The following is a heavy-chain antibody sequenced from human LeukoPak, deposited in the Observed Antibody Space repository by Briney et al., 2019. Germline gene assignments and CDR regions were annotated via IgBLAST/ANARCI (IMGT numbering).Heavy chain of an antibody. CDR1: GFTFSNYW. V-gene: IGHV3-74*03. J-gene: IGHJ4*02. CDR3: ARDKKSGESSEIDY. CDR2: INRDGSTT. Sequence: PGGSLRLSCAASGFTFSNYWVHWVRQAPGKGLVWVSRINRDGSTTKYADSVKGRFTVSRDNAKNTLNLQMNSLRAEDTAVYYCARDKKSGESSEIDYGGQGTLVTVSS. D-gene: IGHD3-10*01.